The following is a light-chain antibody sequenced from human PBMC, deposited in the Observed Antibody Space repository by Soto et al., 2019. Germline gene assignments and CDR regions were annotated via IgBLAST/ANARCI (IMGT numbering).Light chain of an antibody. V-gene: IGKV3-15*01. CDR1: QSLGGN. J-gene: IGKJ1*01. CDR3: QQYSTWPWT. CDR2: GPS. Sequence: EIVMTQSPATLSVSPGVRATLSCRASQSLGGNVAWYQQRPGQTPRLLIYGPSSRATGIPARFSGSGSGTEFTLSISSLQSEDFAVYYCQQYSTWPWTFGQGTKVEIK.